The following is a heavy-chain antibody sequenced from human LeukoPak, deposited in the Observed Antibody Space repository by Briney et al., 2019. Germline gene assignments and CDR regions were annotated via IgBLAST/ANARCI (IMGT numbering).Heavy chain of an antibody. J-gene: IGHJ6*02. CDR1: GYTFTSYY. V-gene: IGHV1-69*04. CDR3: AGGAEVLRYLDLDV. CDR2: IIPILGIA. D-gene: IGHD3-9*01. Sequence: ASVKVSCKASGYTFTSYYMHWVRQAPGQGLEWMGRIIPILGIANYAQKFQGRVTITADKSTSTAYMELSSLRSEDTAVYYCAGGAEVLRYLDLDVWGQGTTVTVSS.